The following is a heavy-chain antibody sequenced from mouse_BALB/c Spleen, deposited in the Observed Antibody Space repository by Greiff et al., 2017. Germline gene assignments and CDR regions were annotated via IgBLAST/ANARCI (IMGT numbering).Heavy chain of an antibody. V-gene: IGHV3-2*02. Sequence: VQLKESGPGLVKPSQSLSLTCTVTGYSITSDYAWNWIRQFPGNILGWMGYISYSGSTSYNPSLKSRISITRDTSKNQFFLQLKSVTTEDTATYYCAREASYYFPDVWGAGTTVTVSS. D-gene: IGHD1-1*01. CDR1: GYSITSDYA. J-gene: IGHJ1*01. CDR2: ISYSGST. CDR3: AREASYYFPDV.